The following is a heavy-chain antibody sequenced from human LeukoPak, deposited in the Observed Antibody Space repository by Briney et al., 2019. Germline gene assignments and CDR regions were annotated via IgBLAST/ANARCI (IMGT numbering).Heavy chain of an antibody. D-gene: IGHD5-18*01. V-gene: IGHV5-51*01. CDR2: IYPGDSDT. CDR1: GYSFTSYW. J-gene: IGHJ3*02. CDR3: ARHRVTRRSTDAFDI. Sequence: GESLKISCKGSGYSFTSYWIGWVRQMPGKGLEWMGIIYPGDSDTRYSPSFQGQVTISADKSISTAYLQWSSLKASDTAMYYCARHRVTRRSTDAFDIWGQGTMVTVSS.